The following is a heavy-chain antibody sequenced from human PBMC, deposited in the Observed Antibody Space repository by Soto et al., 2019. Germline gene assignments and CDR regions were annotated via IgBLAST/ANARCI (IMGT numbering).Heavy chain of an antibody. V-gene: IGHV4-61*08. J-gene: IGHJ5*02. CDR1: GGSISSGDYY. CDR3: ASSGWFDP. Sequence: SETLSLTCTVSGGSISSGDYYWSWIRQPPGKGLEWIGYVYNGNTNYNPSLNSRVTISVDTSKNQFSLKLSSVTTADTAVYYCASSGWFDPWGQGTLVTVSS. CDR2: VYNGNT.